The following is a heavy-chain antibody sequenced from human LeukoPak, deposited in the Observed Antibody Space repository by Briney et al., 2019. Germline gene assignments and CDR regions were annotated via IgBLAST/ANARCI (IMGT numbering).Heavy chain of an antibody. CDR2: INPSGGST. Sequence: ASVKVSCKASGYTFTSYYMHWVRQAPGQGLEWMGIINPSGGSTSYAQKFQGRVTMTRDTSTSTVYMELSSLRSEDTAVYYCASENPLRGIAARRFDYWGQGTLVTVSS. CDR1: GYTFTSYY. V-gene: IGHV1-46*01. J-gene: IGHJ4*02. CDR3: ASENPLRGIAARRFDY. D-gene: IGHD6-6*01.